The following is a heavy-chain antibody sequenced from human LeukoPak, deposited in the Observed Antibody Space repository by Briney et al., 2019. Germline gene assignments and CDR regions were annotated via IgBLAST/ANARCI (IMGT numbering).Heavy chain of an antibody. Sequence: GGSLRLSCAASGFTFSNAWMSWVRQAPGKGLEWVGRIKSKTDGGTTEYAAPVKGRFTISRDDSKSIAYLQMNSLKTEDTAVYYCSRDGGFLYYFDYWGQGTLVTVSS. CDR2: IKSKTDGGTT. CDR1: GFTFSNAW. D-gene: IGHD2/OR15-2a*01. V-gene: IGHV3-15*01. J-gene: IGHJ4*02. CDR3: SRDGGFLYYFDY.